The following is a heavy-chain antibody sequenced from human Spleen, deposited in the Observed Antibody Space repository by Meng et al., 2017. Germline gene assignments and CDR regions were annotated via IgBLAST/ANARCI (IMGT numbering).Heavy chain of an antibody. Sequence: ASVKVSCKASGYTFTGYYIHWVRQAPGQGLEWMGWINPNSGGTKYAQKFQGRVTMTRDKSISTAYMELSSLRSDDTAVYYCARDWGGSSNWYDHWGQGTLVTVSS. CDR3: ARDWGGSSNWYDH. D-gene: IGHD3-16*01. CDR2: INPNSGGT. V-gene: IGHV1-2*02. CDR1: GYTFTGYY. J-gene: IGHJ5*02.